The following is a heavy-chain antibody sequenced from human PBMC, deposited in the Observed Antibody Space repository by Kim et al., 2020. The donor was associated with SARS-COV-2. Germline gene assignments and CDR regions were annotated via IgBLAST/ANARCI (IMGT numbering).Heavy chain of an antibody. V-gene: IGHV3-7*01. Sequence: GGSLRLSCAASGFTFSTYWMTWVRQAPGKGLEWVANIKEDGSDKYYVDSVKGRFTISRDNAKNSLYLQMSSLRAEDTAVYYCARKIIGAAGTRSFDYWGQGALVTVSS. J-gene: IGHJ4*02. CDR3: ARKIIGAAGTRSFDY. D-gene: IGHD6-13*01. CDR2: IKEDGSDK. CDR1: GFTFSTYW.